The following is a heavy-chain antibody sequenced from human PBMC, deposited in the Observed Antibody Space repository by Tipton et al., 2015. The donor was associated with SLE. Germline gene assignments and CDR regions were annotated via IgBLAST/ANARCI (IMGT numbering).Heavy chain of an antibody. CDR1: GGSFSGFY. V-gene: IGHV4-34*01. CDR2: IGYNGVT. Sequence: TLSLTCAVYGGSFSGFYWSWIRQPPGKGLEWIASIGYNGVTYYNPSLKSRVTISIDTSKNHFSLKVTSVTAADTAVYYCATSGWYEGLDYWGQGTLVAVSS. D-gene: IGHD6-19*01. CDR3: ATSGWYEGLDY. J-gene: IGHJ4*02.